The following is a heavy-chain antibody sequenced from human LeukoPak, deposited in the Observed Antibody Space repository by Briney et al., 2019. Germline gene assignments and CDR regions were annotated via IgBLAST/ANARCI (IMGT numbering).Heavy chain of an antibody. V-gene: IGHV3-7*01. CDR2: IKLDGSEK. Sequence: GGSLRLSCAASGFTFSAYWMTWIRQAPGKGLEWVANIKLDGSEKYYVDSVKGRFTISRDNARNSLYLQMNSLRAEDTAVYYCARDLTPTLKQLWYDALDLWGQGTTVTVSS. J-gene: IGHJ3*01. CDR1: GFTFSAYW. D-gene: IGHD5-18*01. CDR3: ARDLTPTLKQLWYDALDL.